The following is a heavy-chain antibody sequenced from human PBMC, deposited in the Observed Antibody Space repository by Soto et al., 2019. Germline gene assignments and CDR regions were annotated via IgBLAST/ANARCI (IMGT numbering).Heavy chain of an antibody. J-gene: IGHJ3*02. Sequence: GQSLKISGKGCGDTFTTYWITCVRQMPGKGLEWMGRIDPGDSSATYSPSFQGHVTISADKSISTAYLQWSSLKASDTATYYCAIRDSTRYSPGGDAFNICAQAQMVTVSS. V-gene: IGHV5-10-1*01. CDR1: GDTFTTYW. CDR2: IDPGDSSA. D-gene: IGHD2-15*01. CDR3: AIRDSTRYSPGGDAFNI.